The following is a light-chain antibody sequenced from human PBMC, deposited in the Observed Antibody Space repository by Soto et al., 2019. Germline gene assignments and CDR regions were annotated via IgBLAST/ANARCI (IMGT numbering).Light chain of an antibody. CDR1: QSVSSSY. V-gene: IGKV3-20*01. J-gene: IGKJ1*01. CDR3: QQYGSSSWT. CDR2: GAS. Sequence: EIVLTQSPGTLSLSPGERATLSCRASQSVSSSYLAWYQQNPGQAPRLLIYGASSRATGIPDRFSGSGSGTDFTLTISRLEPEDFAVYYCQQYGSSSWTFGQGTKVEIK.